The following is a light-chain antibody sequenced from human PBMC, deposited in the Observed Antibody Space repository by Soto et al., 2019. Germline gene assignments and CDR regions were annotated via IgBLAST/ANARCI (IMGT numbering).Light chain of an antibody. Sequence: ETLMTQSPATLSVSPGERATLSCRTSQSVNNNLAWYQPKLGQAPRVLIYGASTRATGIPARFTGSGSGTEFILTTTSLQSEDSGLYYCQEYNTWQWTLRQGTKVDIK. V-gene: IGKV3-15*01. CDR1: QSVNNN. J-gene: IGKJ1*01. CDR2: GAS. CDR3: QEYNTWQWT.